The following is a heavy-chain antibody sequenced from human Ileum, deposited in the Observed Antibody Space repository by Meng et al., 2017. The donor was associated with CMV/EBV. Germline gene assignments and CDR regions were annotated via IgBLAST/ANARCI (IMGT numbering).Heavy chain of an antibody. CDR2: ISGSGGST. CDR3: ASTPRADTYNVLDY. Sequence: EVQLLESGGGLVQPGGSLRLSCAASGFTFSSYAVTWVRQASGKGLEWVSVISGSGGSTYYADSVKGRFTISRDNSKNTLFLQMNSLSAADTAIYYCASTPRADTYNVLDYWGQGTLVTVSS. J-gene: IGHJ4*02. CDR1: GFTFSSYA. V-gene: IGHV3-23*01. D-gene: IGHD5-18*01.